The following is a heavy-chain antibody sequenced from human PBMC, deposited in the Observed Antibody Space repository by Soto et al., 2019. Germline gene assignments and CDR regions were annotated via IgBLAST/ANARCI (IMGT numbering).Heavy chain of an antibody. CDR3: ARDRMVRGGYYYYYGMDV. CDR1: GGTFSSYA. CDR2: IIPIFGTA. D-gene: IGHD3-10*01. Sequence: QVQLVQSGAEVKKPGSSVKVSCKASGGTFSSYAISWVRQAPGQGLEWMGGIIPIFGTANYAQKFQGRVTITADESTSTAYMELSSLRSEDTAVYYCARDRMVRGGYYYYYGMDVWGQGTTVTFSS. V-gene: IGHV1-69*12. J-gene: IGHJ6*02.